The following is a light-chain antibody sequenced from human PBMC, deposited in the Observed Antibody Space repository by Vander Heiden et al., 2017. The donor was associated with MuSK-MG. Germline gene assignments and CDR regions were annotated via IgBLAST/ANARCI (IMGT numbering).Light chain of an antibody. V-gene: IGLV2-14*03. CDR2: EGR. J-gene: IGLJ2*01. CDR3: SSSTASSTLV. CDR1: GSDIGAYNY. Sequence: QSALTQPASVSGSPGQSLTISCTGTGSDIGAYNYVSWYQQHPGKAPKLMIYEGRKRAPGVSNCFSGSKSGKPASPTISGLQAEDEADYYCSSSTASSTLVFGGGTKLTVL.